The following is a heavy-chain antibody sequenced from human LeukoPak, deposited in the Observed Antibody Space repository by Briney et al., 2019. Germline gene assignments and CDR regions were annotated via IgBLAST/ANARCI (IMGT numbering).Heavy chain of an antibody. D-gene: IGHD3-10*01. CDR3: ARGITMVRGLDY. CDR1: GFTFSSYG. J-gene: IGHJ4*02. CDR2: ISGSGGST. Sequence: GGSLRLSCAASGFTFSSYGMSWVRQAPGKGLEWVSAISGSGGSTYYADSVKGRFTISRDNSKNTLYLQMNSLRAEDTALYYCARGITMVRGLDYWGQGTLVTVSS. V-gene: IGHV3-23*01.